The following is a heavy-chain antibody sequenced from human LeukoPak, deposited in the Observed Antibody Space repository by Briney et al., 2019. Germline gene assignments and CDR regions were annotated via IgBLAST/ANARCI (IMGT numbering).Heavy chain of an antibody. J-gene: IGHJ4*02. CDR3: ARGEYGGTPDY. CDR1: GYTFTNYG. CDR2: ISGYNGNT. V-gene: IGHV1-18*01. D-gene: IGHD4-23*01. Sequence: ASVKLSCKASGYTFTNYGINWVRHAPGHGLEWMGWISGYNGNTNYSQKLQGRVTMTTDTSTTTPYIELRSLRSDDTAMYYCARGEYGGTPDYSGEGTLVSVSS.